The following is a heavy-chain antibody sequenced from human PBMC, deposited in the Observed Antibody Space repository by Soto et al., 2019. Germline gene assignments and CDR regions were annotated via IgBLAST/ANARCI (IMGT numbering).Heavy chain of an antibody. CDR3: TRDNLDCSSTSCHLGWFQP. D-gene: IGHD2-2*01. CDR2: IRSKAYGGTT. J-gene: IGHJ5*02. CDR1: VFTFGDYA. Sequence: SLRLSCTASVFTFGDYAMSCFRHSPGKWLEWVGFIRSKAYGGTTEYAASVKGRFTISRDDSKSIAYLQMNSLKTEDTAVYYCTRDNLDCSSTSCHLGWFQPWGQGTLVNLS. V-gene: IGHV3-49*03.